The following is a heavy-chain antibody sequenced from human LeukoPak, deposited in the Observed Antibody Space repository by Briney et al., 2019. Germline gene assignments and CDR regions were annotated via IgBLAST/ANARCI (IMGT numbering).Heavy chain of an antibody. CDR2: IYPGDSDT. CDR3: ARREWGYDSSGYYYFDY. Sequence: GESLKISCETSGYSFTSYWIGWVRQMPGKGLEWMGIIYPGDSDTRYSPSFQGQVTISADKSISTAYLQWSSLKASDTAMYYCARREWGYDSSGYYYFDYWGQGTLVTVSS. V-gene: IGHV5-51*01. CDR1: GYSFTSYW. D-gene: IGHD3-22*01. J-gene: IGHJ4*02.